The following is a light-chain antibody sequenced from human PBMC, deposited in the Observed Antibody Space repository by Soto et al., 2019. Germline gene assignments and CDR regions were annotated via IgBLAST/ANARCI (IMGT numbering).Light chain of an antibody. CDR1: SSNIGNNA. CDR2: YDD. Sequence: QSVLTQPPSVSEAPRQRVTISCSGSSSNIGNNAVNWYQQLPGKAPKLLIYYDDLLPSGVSDRFSGSKSGTSASLAISGLQSEDEADYYCQSYDSSLSRRWVFGGGTKVTVL. J-gene: IGLJ3*02. CDR3: QSYDSSLSRRWV. V-gene: IGLV1-36*01.